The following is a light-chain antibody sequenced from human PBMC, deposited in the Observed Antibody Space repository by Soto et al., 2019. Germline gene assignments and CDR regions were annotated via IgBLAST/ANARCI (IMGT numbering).Light chain of an antibody. CDR1: QSVSSN. Sequence: EIVMTQSPATLSVSPGERATLSCRASQSVSSNLAWYQQKPGQAPRLLIYGASTRATGIPARFSGSGSGTEFTLTISSLQSEDFAVYYCQQYNNWPRWTFGQGNKGELK. V-gene: IGKV3-15*01. CDR3: QQYNNWPRWT. J-gene: IGKJ1*01. CDR2: GAS.